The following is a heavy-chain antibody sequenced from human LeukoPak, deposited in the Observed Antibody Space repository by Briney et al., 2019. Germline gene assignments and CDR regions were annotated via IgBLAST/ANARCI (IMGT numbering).Heavy chain of an antibody. CDR2: ISYDGSNK. CDR1: GFTFSSYG. Sequence: PGRSLRLSCAASGFTFSSYGMHWVRQAPGKGLEWVAVISYDGSNKYYADSVKGRFTISRDNSKNTLYLQMNSLRAEDTAVYYCAKSRSYYYGSGSYYVDYWGQGTLVTVSS. CDR3: AKSRSYYYGSGSYYVDY. J-gene: IGHJ4*02. D-gene: IGHD3-10*01. V-gene: IGHV3-30*18.